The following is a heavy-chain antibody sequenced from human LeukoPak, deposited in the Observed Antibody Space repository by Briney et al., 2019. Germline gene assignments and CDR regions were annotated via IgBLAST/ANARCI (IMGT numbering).Heavy chain of an antibody. CDR2: INPNSGGT. Sequence: GASVKVSCKASGYTLTGYYMHWVRQAPGQGLEWMGWINPNSGGTNYAQKFQGRVTMTRDTSISTAYMELSRLRSDDTAVYYCARDYYDILTGYQYYFDYWGQGTQVTVSS. CDR3: ARDYYDILTGYQYYFDY. CDR1: GYTLTGYY. V-gene: IGHV1-2*02. D-gene: IGHD3-9*01. J-gene: IGHJ4*02.